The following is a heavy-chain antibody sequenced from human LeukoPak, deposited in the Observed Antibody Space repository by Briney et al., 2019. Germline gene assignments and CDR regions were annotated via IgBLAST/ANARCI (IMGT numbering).Heavy chain of an antibody. J-gene: IGHJ4*02. D-gene: IGHD6-19*01. CDR2: IIPIFGAA. CDR1: RGTFSIYA. Sequence: SVKLSSKASRGTFSIYAISWVRQAPGQGLEWMGGIIPIFGAANYAQKFQGRVTITADESTSTAYMELSSLRSEDTAVYYCANEESIAVAGTSYFDYWGQGTLVTVSS. V-gene: IGHV1-69*01. CDR3: ANEESIAVAGTSYFDY.